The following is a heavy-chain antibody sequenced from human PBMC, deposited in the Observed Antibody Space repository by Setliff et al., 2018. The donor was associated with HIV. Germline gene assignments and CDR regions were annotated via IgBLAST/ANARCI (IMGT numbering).Heavy chain of an antibody. CDR3: ARWCAAAGCYPAIYHFDS. J-gene: IGHJ4*02. CDR2: TDTDNGYR. Sequence: ASVKVSCKASGYTFSEYAIHWVRQAPGQRLEWMGRTDTDNGYRRYSPKLQGRVTITKDTSANTAYMELRGLRSEDTAVYYCARWCAAAGCYPAIYHFDSWGQGTLVTVSS. V-gene: IGHV1-3*04. D-gene: IGHD2-2*01. CDR1: GYTFSEYA.